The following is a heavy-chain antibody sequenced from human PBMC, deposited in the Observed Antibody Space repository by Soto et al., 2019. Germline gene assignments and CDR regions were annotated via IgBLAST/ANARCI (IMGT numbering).Heavy chain of an antibody. V-gene: IGHV4-31*03. D-gene: IGHD6-19*01. CDR3: ARDNNGIAVAGTGFDP. Sequence: SENLSLTCTVSGGSISSGGYYWSWIRQHPGKGLEWIGYIYYSGSTYYNPSLKSRVTISVDTSKNQFSLKLSSVTAADTAVYYCARDNNGIAVAGTGFDPWGQGTLVTVSS. CDR2: IYYSGST. CDR1: GGSISSGGYY. J-gene: IGHJ5*02.